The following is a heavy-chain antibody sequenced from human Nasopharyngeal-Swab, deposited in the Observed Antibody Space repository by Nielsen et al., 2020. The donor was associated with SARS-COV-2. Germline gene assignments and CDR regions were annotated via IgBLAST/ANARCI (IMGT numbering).Heavy chain of an antibody. CDR2: ISSSSSYI. V-gene: IGHV3-21*01. Sequence: GASLKISCAASGFTFSSYSMNWLRQAPGKGPEWVSSISSSSSYIYYADSVKGRFTISRDNAKNSLYLQMNSLRAEDTAVYYCARDSYYYDSSGMGPCAFDIWGQGTMVTVSS. D-gene: IGHD3-22*01. CDR1: GFTFSSYS. J-gene: IGHJ3*02. CDR3: ARDSYYYDSSGMGPCAFDI.